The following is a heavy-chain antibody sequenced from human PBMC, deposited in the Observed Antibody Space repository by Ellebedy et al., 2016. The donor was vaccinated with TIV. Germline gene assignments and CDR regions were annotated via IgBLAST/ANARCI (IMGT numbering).Heavy chain of an antibody. Sequence: ASVKVSCKASGGTFSTSAINWVRQAPGQGLEWMGRIIPTLHITNYAQRFQGRVTIMADRSTSTAYMELSSLRSDDTAVYYCATGDYYDRSFEFWGQGTLVTVSS. J-gene: IGHJ4*02. CDR1: GGTFSTSA. V-gene: IGHV1-69*04. CDR2: IIPTLHIT. CDR3: ATGDYYDRSFEF. D-gene: IGHD3-22*01.